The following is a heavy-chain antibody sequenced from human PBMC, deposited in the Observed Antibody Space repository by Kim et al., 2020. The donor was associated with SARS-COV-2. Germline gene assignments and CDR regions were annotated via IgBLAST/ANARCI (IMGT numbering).Heavy chain of an antibody. J-gene: IGHJ6*02. V-gene: IGHV4-39*01. CDR3: ARQPRMVVTGVPDF. Sequence: SETLSLTCTVSGASINSSTHYWGWIRQPPGKGLEWIGSVSYRGTTYYNPSLKTRVTVYVDTSKNQFSLKLASVTAEDTSVYYCARQPRMVVTGVPDFWG. CDR2: VSYRGTT. CDR1: GASINSSTHY. D-gene: IGHD2-21*02.